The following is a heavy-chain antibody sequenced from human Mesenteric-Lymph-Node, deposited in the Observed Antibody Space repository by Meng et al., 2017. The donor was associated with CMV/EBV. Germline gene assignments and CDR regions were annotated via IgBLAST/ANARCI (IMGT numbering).Heavy chain of an antibody. V-gene: IGHV4-34*01. CDR2: INHSGST. J-gene: IGHJ4*02. Sequence: QWAAGLFSPSKTLSVTCAVDGGSSSGYYWNWIRKSPEKGREWMGEINHSGSTTYNPSFTSRIIISVDTSTNQISLNMGSVTAADTAVYYCARGSSYDILTGYFDYWGQGALVTVSS. CDR1: GGSSSGYY. D-gene: IGHD3-9*01. CDR3: ARGSSYDILTGYFDY.